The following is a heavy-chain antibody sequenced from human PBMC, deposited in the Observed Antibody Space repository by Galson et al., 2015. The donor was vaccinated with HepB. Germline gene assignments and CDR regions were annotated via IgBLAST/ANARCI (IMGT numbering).Heavy chain of an antibody. Sequence: SLRLSCAASGFTFSSYAMSWVRKAPGKGLEWVSAISGSGGSTYYADSVKGRFTIPRDNSKNTLYLQMNSLRAEDTAVYYCAKDGSGSWWGNWFDPWGQGTLVTVSS. J-gene: IGHJ5*02. CDR2: ISGSGGST. CDR1: GFTFSSYA. V-gene: IGHV3-23*01. CDR3: AKDGSGSWWGNWFDP. D-gene: IGHD3-10*01.